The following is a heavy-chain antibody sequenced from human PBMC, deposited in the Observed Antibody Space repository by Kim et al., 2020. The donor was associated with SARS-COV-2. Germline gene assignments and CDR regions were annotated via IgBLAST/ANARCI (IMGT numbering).Heavy chain of an antibody. CDR2: IDPSDSYT. J-gene: IGHJ3*02. CDR1: GYSFTSYW. Sequence: GASLKISCKGSGYSFTSYWISWVRQMPGKGLEWMGRIDPSDSYTNYSPSFQGHVTISADKSISTAYLQWSSLKASDTAMYYCATFAVVVSNSAFDIWGQGTMVTVSS. D-gene: IGHD2-15*01. V-gene: IGHV5-10-1*01. CDR3: ATFAVVVSNSAFDI.